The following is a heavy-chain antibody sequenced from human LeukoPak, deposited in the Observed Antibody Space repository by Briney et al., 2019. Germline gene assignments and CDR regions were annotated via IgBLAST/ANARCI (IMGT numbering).Heavy chain of an antibody. Sequence: GGSLRLSCAASGLPFSTYGMSWVRQSPGKGLELVSAISGSATGHITNYADSVKGRFTISRDNDKNTLYLQMNSLRVEDTAVYYCANHRSAFEFWGHGTLVTVSS. CDR2: ISGSATGHIT. J-gene: IGHJ5*01. CDR1: GLPFSTYG. CDR3: ANHRSAFEF. V-gene: IGHV3-23*01.